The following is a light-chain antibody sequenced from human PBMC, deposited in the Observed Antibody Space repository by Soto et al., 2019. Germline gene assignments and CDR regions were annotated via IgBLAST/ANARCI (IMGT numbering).Light chain of an antibody. Sequence: QSVLTQPPSVSGAPGQRVTISCTGSSSDIGAGYEVHWYQQLPGTAPKLLIYGNSNRPSGVPDRFSGSKSGTSASLAITGLQAEDEADYYCQSYDSSLSGRWVFGGGTKVTVL. CDR1: SSDIGAGYE. V-gene: IGLV1-40*01. CDR2: GNS. J-gene: IGLJ3*02. CDR3: QSYDSSLSGRWV.